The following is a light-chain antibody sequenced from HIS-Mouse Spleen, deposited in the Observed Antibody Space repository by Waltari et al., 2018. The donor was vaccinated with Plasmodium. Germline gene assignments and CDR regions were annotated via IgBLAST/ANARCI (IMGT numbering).Light chain of an antibody. CDR2: AAS. CDR1: QGMSNY. CDR3: QQYNSAPWT. J-gene: IGKJ1*01. Sequence: DIQMTQSPSSLSASVGDRVTITCLASQGMSNYLAWCQQKPGKVPKLLIYAASTLQSGVPARFSGSGSGTDFTLTISSLQPEDVATYYCQQYNSAPWTFGQGTKVEIK. V-gene: IGKV1-27*01.